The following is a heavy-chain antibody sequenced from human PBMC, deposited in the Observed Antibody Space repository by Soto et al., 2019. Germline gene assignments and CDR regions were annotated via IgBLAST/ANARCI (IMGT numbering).Heavy chain of an antibody. V-gene: IGHV4-34*01. CDR1: GGSFSGYY. CDR2: INHSGST. D-gene: IGHD4-17*01. J-gene: IGHJ3*02. CDR3: ARTRHYGPAFDI. Sequence: QVQLQQWGAGLLKPSETLSLTCAVYGGSFSGYYWSWIRQPPGKGLEWLGEINHSGSTNYNPSLKRRVPIAVDTSTNQFALKLSSVTAADTAVYYCARTRHYGPAFDIWGQGTMVTVSS.